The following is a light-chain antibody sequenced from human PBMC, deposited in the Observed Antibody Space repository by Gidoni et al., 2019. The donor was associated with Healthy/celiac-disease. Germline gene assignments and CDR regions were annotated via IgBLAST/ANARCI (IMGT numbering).Light chain of an antibody. CDR2: KAS. Sequence: DMQMTQSPSTLSASVGDSVTIPCRASQSISSWLAWYQQKPGKAPKLLIYKASSLESGVPSRFSGSGSGTEFTLTISSLQPDDFATYYCQQYNSYSGTFGQGTKVEIK. V-gene: IGKV1-5*03. J-gene: IGKJ1*01. CDR1: QSISSW. CDR3: QQYNSYSGT.